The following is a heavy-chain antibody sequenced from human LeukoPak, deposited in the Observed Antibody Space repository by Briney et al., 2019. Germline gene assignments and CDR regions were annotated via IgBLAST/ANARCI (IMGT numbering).Heavy chain of an antibody. CDR3: ARAPHWDYGSGSYYSYYGMDV. CDR2: INPNSGGT. V-gene: IGHV1-2*02. J-gene: IGHJ6*02. D-gene: IGHD3-10*01. CDR1: GYTFTGYY. Sequence: ASVKVSCKASGYTFTGYYMHWVRQAPGQGLEWMGWINPNSGGTNYAQKFQGRVTMTRDTSISTAYMELSRLRSDDTAVYYCARAPHWDYGSGSYYSYYGMDVWGQGTTVTVSS.